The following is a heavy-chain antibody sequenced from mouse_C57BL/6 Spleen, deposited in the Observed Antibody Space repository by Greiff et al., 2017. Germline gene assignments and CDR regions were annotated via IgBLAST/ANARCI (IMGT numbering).Heavy chain of an antibody. V-gene: IGHV1-4*01. CDR3: ARWDSSGYVEAMDY. CDR2: INPSSGYT. J-gene: IGHJ4*01. D-gene: IGHD3-2*02. Sequence: VQLQQSGAELARPGASVKMSCKASGYTFTSSTMHWVKQRPGQGLEWIGYINPSSGYTKYNQKFKDKATLTADKSSSTAYMQLSSLTSEDSAVDYCARWDSSGYVEAMDYWGQGTSVTVSS. CDR1: GYTFTSST.